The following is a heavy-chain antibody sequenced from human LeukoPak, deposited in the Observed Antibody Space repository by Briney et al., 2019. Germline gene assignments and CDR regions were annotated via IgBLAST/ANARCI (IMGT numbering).Heavy chain of an antibody. CDR3: ARGKWEPPRY. D-gene: IGHD1-26*01. Sequence: GGSLRLSCAASGFTFSDYYMSWVRQAPGKGLEWVGFIRSKAYGGTTEYAASVKGRFTISRDNAKNTLYLQMNSLRAEDTAVYYCARGKWEPPRYWGQGTLVTVSS. CDR2: IRSKAYGGTT. V-gene: IGHV3-71*01. CDR1: GFTFSDYY. J-gene: IGHJ4*02.